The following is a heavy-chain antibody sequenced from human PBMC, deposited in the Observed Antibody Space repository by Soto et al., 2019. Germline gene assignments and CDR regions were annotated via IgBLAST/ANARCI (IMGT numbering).Heavy chain of an antibody. CDR2: ICGFSPYT. V-gene: IGHV3-21*01. CDR3: ARDRGYDAHDYYYNAMDV. CDR1: GFTFRTYT. J-gene: IGHJ6*02. Sequence: PGGSLRLSCISSGFTFRTYTMNWVRQAPGKGLEWVSGICGFSPYTFYAESVKGRFTISRDNAKNSPYLQMDSLRAEDTAVYYCARDRGYDAHDYYYNAMDVWGQGTTVTVS. D-gene: IGHD3-10*01.